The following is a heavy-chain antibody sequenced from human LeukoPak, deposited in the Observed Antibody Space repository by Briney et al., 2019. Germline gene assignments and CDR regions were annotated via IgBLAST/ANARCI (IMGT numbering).Heavy chain of an antibody. V-gene: IGHV5-51*01. Sequence: GESLKISCKGSGYSFTSYWIGWVRQMPGKGLEWMGIIYPGDSGTRYSPSFQGQVTISADKSISTAYLQWSSLKASDTAMYYCASFYDSSGYYPPFDYWGQGTLVTVSS. J-gene: IGHJ4*02. CDR1: GYSFTSYW. CDR2: IYPGDSGT. D-gene: IGHD3-22*01. CDR3: ASFYDSSGYYPPFDY.